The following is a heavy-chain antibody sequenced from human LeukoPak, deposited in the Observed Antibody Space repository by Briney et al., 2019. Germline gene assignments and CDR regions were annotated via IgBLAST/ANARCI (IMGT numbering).Heavy chain of an antibody. V-gene: IGHV1-69*04. J-gene: IGHJ4*02. Sequence: ASVKVSCKASGGTSSSYDISWVRQAPGQGLEWMGRIIPILGIANYAQKFQGRVTITADKSTSTAYMELSSLRSEDTAVYYCARGSSVALPTDYWGQGTLVTVSS. CDR3: ARGSSVALPTDY. CDR2: IIPILGIA. CDR1: GGTSSSYD. D-gene: IGHD2-15*01.